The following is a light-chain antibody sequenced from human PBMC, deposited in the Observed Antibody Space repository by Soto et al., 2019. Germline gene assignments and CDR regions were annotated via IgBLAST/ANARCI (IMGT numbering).Light chain of an antibody. CDR3: QQYSPYQAT. CDR1: QTISTW. J-gene: IGKJ1*01. V-gene: IGKV1-5*03. CDR2: KAS. Sequence: DIQMTQSPSPLSASVGDRVTITCRASQTISTWLAWYQQKPGKAPNLLIYKASSLESGVPSRFSGSGSGTEFTLTISSLQPDDFATYYCQQYSPYQATFGQGTKVEI.